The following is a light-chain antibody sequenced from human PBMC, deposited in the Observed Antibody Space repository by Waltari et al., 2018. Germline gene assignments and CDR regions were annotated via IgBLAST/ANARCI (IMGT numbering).Light chain of an antibody. V-gene: IGLV1-44*01. CDR2: SND. CDR1: SSNIGSNI. CDR3: AAWDDSLLGV. J-gene: IGLJ3*02. Sequence: QSVLTQPPSASGTPGQRVTIHCSGSSSNIGSNIVNWYQQLPGTAPKLLIYSNDQWPSGVPDRFSGSKSGTSAYLAISGLHSEDEAEYYCAAWDDSLLGVFGGGTKLTVL.